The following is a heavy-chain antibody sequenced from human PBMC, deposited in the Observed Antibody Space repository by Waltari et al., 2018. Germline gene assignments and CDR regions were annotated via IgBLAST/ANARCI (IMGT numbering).Heavy chain of an antibody. Sequence: QVQLQQWGAGLLKPSETLSLTCAVYGGSFSGYYWSWIRQPPGKGLEWIGEINNSGRTNYNPSLKSRVTISVDTSKNQFSLKLSSVTAADTAVYYCAREQWLVPRGFDYWGQGTLVTVSS. V-gene: IGHV4-34*01. CDR1: GGSFSGYY. CDR2: INNSGRT. D-gene: IGHD6-19*01. J-gene: IGHJ4*02. CDR3: AREQWLVPRGFDY.